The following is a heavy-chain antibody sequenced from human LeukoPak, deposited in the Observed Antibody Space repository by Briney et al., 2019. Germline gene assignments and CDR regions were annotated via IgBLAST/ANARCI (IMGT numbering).Heavy chain of an antibody. CDR3: ARDLSYDFWSGYRGTEYYYYYMDV. D-gene: IGHD3-3*01. Sequence: SETLSLTCTVSGGSISSYYWSWIRQPAGKGLEWIGRIYTSGSTNYNPSLKSRVTMSVDTSKNQFSLKLSSVTAADTAVYYCARDLSYDFWSGYRGTEYYYYYMDVWGKGTTVTVSS. CDR1: GGSISSYY. V-gene: IGHV4-4*07. CDR2: IYTSGST. J-gene: IGHJ6*03.